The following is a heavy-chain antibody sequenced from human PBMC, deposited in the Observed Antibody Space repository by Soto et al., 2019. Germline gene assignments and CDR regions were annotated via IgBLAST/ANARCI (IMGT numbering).Heavy chain of an antibody. D-gene: IGHD3-10*01. CDR2: IIPIFGTA. Sequence: ASVKVSCKASGGTFSSYAISWVRQAPGQGLEWMGGIIPIFGTANYAQKFQGRVTITADKSTSTAYMELSSLRSEDTAVYYCARSITMVRRPTTAIRYYYGMDVWGQGTTVTVSS. V-gene: IGHV1-69*06. CDR3: ARSITMVRRPTTAIRYYYGMDV. CDR1: GGTFSSYA. J-gene: IGHJ6*02.